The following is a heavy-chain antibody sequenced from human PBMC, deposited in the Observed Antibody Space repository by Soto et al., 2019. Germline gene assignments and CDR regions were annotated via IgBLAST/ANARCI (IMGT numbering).Heavy chain of an antibody. V-gene: IGHV1-18*01. CDR1: GYTFTSYG. CDR2: IRAYNGNT. CDR3: ARLYYYDSSGYYYVEDF. Sequence: ASVKVSCKASGYTFTSYGISWVRQAPGQGLEWMGWIRAYNGNTNYAQKLQGRVTMTTDTSTSTAYMELRSLRSDDTAVYYCARLYYYDSSGYYYVEDFWGQGTLVTVSS. J-gene: IGHJ4*02. D-gene: IGHD3-22*01.